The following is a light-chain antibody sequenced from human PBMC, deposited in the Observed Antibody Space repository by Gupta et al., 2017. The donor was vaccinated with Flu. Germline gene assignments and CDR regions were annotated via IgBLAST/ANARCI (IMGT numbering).Light chain of an antibody. CDR3: QTWGTGIRI. CDR2: LNSDGTH. Sequence: QLVVTQSPSASASLGASVELTCTLSSGHSNYAIAWHPQQPDKGPRFLMKLNSDGTHSNGDGIPDRFSGFSSGAERYLIISSLQSEDEATYYCQTWGTGIRIFGGGTKLTVL. V-gene: IGLV4-69*01. CDR1: SGHSNYA. J-gene: IGLJ2*01.